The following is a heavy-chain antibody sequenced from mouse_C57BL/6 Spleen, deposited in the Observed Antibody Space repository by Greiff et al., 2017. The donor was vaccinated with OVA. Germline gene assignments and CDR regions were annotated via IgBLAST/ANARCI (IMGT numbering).Heavy chain of an antibody. J-gene: IGHJ2*01. D-gene: IGHD2-12*01. CDR2: ISSGSSTI. V-gene: IGHV5-17*01. Sequence: EVMLVESGGGLVKPGGSLKLSCAASGFTFSDYGMHWVRQAPEKGLEWVAYISSGSSTIYYADTVKGRFTISRDNAKNTLFLQMTSLRSEDTAMYYCARGIVTGGYFDYWGQGTTLTVSS. CDR1: GFTFSDYG. CDR3: ARGIVTGGYFDY.